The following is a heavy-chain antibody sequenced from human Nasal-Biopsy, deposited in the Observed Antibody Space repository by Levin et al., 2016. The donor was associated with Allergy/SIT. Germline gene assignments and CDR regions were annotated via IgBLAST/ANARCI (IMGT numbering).Heavy chain of an antibody. V-gene: IGHV3-30*02. D-gene: IGHD3-22*01. J-gene: IGHJ4*02. CDR1: GFTFSRYG. Sequence: GESLKISCVVSGFTFSRYGMHWVRQTPGKGLEWVAIIWNDGSNKYYTDSVKGRFTISRDNSKNTLYLQMNSLRPEDTAVYYCARGKEQYTMIVEYWGQGTLVTVSS. CDR3: ARGKEQYTMIVEY. CDR2: IWNDGSNK.